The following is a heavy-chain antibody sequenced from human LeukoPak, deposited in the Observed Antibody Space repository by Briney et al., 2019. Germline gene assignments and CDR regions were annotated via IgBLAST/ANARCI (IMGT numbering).Heavy chain of an antibody. D-gene: IGHD6-6*01. CDR2: ISASGGNT. J-gene: IGHJ4*02. V-gene: IGHV3-23*01. CDR3: AKEWWSSSSPLHFDC. CDR1: GFSFSSYA. Sequence: GGSLRLSCAASGFSFSSYAMSWVRQAPGKGLEWVSAISASGGNTYYADSVKGRFTISRDNSKNTLYLQMNGLRAEDTALYYCAKEWWSSSSPLHFDCWGQGSLVTVSS.